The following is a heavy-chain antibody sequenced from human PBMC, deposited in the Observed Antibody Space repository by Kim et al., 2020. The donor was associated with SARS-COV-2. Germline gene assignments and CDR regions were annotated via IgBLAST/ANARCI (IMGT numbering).Heavy chain of an antibody. CDR3: ARADYYDSSGYFRY. V-gene: IGHV1-69*01. J-gene: IGHJ4*02. Sequence: QKFQGEVTITANESTSTAYMELSSLRSEDTAVYYCARADYYDSSGYFRYWGQGTLVTVSS. D-gene: IGHD3-22*01.